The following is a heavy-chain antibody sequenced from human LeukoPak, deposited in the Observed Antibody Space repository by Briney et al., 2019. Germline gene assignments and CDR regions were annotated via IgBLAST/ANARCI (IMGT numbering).Heavy chain of an antibody. CDR1: GDSVNRHPYY. D-gene: IGHD6-6*01. CDR2: VFYTGDT. J-gene: IGHJ4*02. CDR3: AGPHAAARFDC. V-gene: IGHV4-39*01. Sequence: PSETLSLTCIVSGDSVNRHPYYWGWVRQPPGKGLEWIGSVFYTGDTYYNPSLKSRVTIFIDASKNQFSLQLTSVSVADTALYFCAGPHAAARFDCWGQGALVTVSS.